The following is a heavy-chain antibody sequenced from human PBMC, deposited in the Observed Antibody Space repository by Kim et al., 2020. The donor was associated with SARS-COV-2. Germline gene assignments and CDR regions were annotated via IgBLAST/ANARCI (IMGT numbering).Heavy chain of an antibody. CDR3: ARTRRGDYFDY. V-gene: IGHV4-59*01. J-gene: IGHJ4*02. D-gene: IGHD3-10*01. Sequence: NYNPSLKSRVTISVDTSKNQFSLKLSSVTAADTAVYYCARTRRGDYFDYWGQGTLVTVSS.